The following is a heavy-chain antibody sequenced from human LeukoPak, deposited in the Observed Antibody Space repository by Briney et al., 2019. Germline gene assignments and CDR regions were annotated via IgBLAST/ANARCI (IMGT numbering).Heavy chain of an antibody. Sequence: PGGSLRLSCAASGFIFSSYVMIWVRQAPGKGLEWVSIIGTSGGDIHYADSVKGRFSISRDNSKNTLSPQMNGLRVDDTAVYYCARDPNWGSGYWGQGTLVTVSS. D-gene: IGHD7-27*01. CDR2: IGTSGGDI. CDR1: GFIFSSYV. V-gene: IGHV3-23*01. J-gene: IGHJ4*02. CDR3: ARDPNWGSGY.